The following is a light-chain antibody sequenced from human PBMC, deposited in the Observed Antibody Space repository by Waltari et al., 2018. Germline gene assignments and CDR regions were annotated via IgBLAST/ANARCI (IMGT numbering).Light chain of an antibody. J-gene: IGLJ3*02. Sequence: QSALTQPRSVSGPPGQSVTISCTGTSSDVGGYDAVSWSRQHPGKAPELIIYDVRKRPAGGPDRFSGSKSGNTASLTISGLQADDEADYYCASNAGYSTWVFGGGTKVTVL. CDR2: DVR. V-gene: IGLV2-11*01. CDR1: SSDVGGYDA. CDR3: ASNAGYSTWV.